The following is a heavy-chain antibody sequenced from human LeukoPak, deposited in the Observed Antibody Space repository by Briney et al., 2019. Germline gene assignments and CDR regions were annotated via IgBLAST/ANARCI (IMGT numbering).Heavy chain of an antibody. CDR2: IIPIFGTA. D-gene: IGHD3-22*01. J-gene: IGHJ4*02. CDR3: ARGDYYDSSGLFPDGLDY. V-gene: IGHV1-69*01. CDR1: GGTFSSYA. Sequence: SVKVSCKASGGTFSSYAISWVRQAPGQGLEWMGGIIPIFGTANYAQKFQGRVTITADESTSTAYMELSSLRSEDTAVYYCARGDYYDSSGLFPDGLDYWGQGTLVTVSS.